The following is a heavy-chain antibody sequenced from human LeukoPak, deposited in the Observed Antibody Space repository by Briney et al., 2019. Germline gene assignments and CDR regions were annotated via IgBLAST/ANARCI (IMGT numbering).Heavy chain of an antibody. V-gene: IGHV4-59*01. D-gene: IGHD3-22*01. Sequence: SESLSLTCTVSGGSISSYYWSWIRQPPGKGLEWIGYIYYSGSTNYNPSLKSRVTISVDTSKNQFSLKLSSVTAADTAVYYCARGHYYDTSGSRDAFHIWDQGTMVTVSS. CDR2: IYYSGST. CDR3: ARGHYYDTSGSRDAFHI. CDR1: GGSISSYY. J-gene: IGHJ3*02.